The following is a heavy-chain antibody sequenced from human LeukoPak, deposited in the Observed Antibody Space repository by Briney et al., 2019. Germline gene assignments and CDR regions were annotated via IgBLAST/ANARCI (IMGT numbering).Heavy chain of an antibody. CDR2: IYTSGST. Sequence: PSETLSLTCTVSGGSISSSSYYWGWIRQPAGKGLEWIGRIYTSGSTNYNPSLKSRVTMSVDTSKNQFSLKLSSVTAADTAVYYCARDLYYDSSGYYYGAQVAFDIWGQGTMVTVSS. J-gene: IGHJ3*02. V-gene: IGHV4-61*02. CDR1: GGSISSSSYY. D-gene: IGHD3-22*01. CDR3: ARDLYYDSSGYYYGAQVAFDI.